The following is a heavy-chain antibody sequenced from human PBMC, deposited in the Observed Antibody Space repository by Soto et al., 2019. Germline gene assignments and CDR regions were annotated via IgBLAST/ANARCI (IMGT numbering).Heavy chain of an antibody. Sequence: TLSLTCAVSVGSISSGGYSRSWIRQPPGKGLEWIGYIYRSGSTYYNPSLKSRVTLSVDRSKNQFSLKLSSVTAADTAVYYCARADGDSSSWYYFDYWGQGTMVTVSS. CDR1: VGSISSGGYS. V-gene: IGHV4-30-2*01. J-gene: IGHJ4*02. CDR3: ARADGDSSSWYYFDY. CDR2: IYRSGST. D-gene: IGHD6-13*01.